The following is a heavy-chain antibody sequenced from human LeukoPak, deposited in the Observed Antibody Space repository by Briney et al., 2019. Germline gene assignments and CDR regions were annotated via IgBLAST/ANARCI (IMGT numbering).Heavy chain of an antibody. CDR2: IYTSGST. V-gene: IGHV4-61*02. J-gene: IGHJ5*02. CDR1: GGSVSRGSYY. Sequence: SETLSLTCTISGGSVSRGSYYWTWIRQPAGKGLEWVGRIYTSGSTNYNPSLKSRVTISVDTSKNQFSLKLSSVTAADTAVYYCARGVRGKWRGATKGSWFDPWGQGTLVTVSS. CDR3: ARGVRGKWRGATKGSWFDP. D-gene: IGHD1-26*01.